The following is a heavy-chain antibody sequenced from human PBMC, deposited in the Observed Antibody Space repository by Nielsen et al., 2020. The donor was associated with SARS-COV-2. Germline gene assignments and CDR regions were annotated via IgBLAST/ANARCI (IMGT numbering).Heavy chain of an antibody. V-gene: IGHV3-33*01. D-gene: IGHD3/OR15-3a*01. Sequence: GESLKISCAASGFTFSDFGMHWVRQAPGKGPEWVATVWNGGTRTLYLDSVEGLFTISRDDSKDTLYLQMNSLRVEDSAVYYCARGPTNFGLVYYYFDSWGQGALVTVSS. CDR1: GFTFSDFG. CDR3: ARGPTNFGLVYYYFDS. J-gene: IGHJ4*02. CDR2: VWNGGTRT.